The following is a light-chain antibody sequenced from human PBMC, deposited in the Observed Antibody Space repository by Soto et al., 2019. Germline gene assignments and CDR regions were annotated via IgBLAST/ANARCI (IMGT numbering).Light chain of an antibody. J-gene: IGKJ1*01. V-gene: IGKV1-8*01. CDR3: QQYYSYPWT. CDR2: AAS. Sequence: AIRMTQSPSSLSASTGDRVTITCRACQGISSYLAWYQRKPGKAPKLLIYAASTLQSGVPSRFSGSGSGTDFTLTISCLQSEDFATYYCQQYYSYPWTFGQGTKVDIK. CDR1: QGISSY.